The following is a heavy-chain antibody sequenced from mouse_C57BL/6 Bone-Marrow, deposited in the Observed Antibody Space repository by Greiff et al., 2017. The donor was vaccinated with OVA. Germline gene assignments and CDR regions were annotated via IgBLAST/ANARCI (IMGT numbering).Heavy chain of an antibody. CDR3: ARFLHYRNYFDY. D-gene: IGHD5-5*01. J-gene: IGHJ2*01. CDR1: GYAFTNYL. Sequence: QVQLKESGAELVRPGTSVKVSCKASGYAFTNYLIEWVKQRPGQGLEWIGVINPGSGGTNSNEKFKGKATLTADKSSSTAYMQLSSLTSEDSAVYFCARFLHYRNYFDYWGQGTTLTVSS. CDR2: INPGSGGT. V-gene: IGHV1-54*01.